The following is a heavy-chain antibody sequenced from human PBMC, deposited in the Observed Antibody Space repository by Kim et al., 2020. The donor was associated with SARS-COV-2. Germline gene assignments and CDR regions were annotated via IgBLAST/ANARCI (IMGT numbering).Heavy chain of an antibody. D-gene: IGHD6-13*01. CDR3: AREGSSSWYYFDY. J-gene: IGHJ4*02. Sequence: SADSVKGRFTISRDNAKNSLYLQMNSLRDEDTAVYYCAREGSSSWYYFDYWGQGTLVTVSS. V-gene: IGHV3-48*02.